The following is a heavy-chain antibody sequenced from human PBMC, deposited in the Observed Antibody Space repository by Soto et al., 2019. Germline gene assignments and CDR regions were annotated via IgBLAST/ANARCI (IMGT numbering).Heavy chain of an antibody. CDR2: IYYSGTT. D-gene: IGHD6-6*01. J-gene: IGHJ5*02. Sequence: SETLSLTCTVSGGSISSGDYYWSWIRQHPGKGLEWIGYIYYSGTTYYNPSLTSRVTISVDTSKNQFSLKLTSVTAADTAVYYCARGSFSSSSSWFDPWGRRTLVTVSS. CDR3: ARGSFSSSSSWFDP. CDR1: GGSISSGDYY. V-gene: IGHV4-31*03.